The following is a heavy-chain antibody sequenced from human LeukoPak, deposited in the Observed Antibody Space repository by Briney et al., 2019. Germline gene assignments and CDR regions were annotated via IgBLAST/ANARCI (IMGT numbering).Heavy chain of an antibody. V-gene: IGHV4-59*01. J-gene: IGHJ4*02. CDR3: ARGGMIATYYFDY. CDR1: GGSISTYY. D-gene: IGHD3-22*01. CDR2: IYYSGST. Sequence: SETLSLTCTVSGGSISTYYCSWIRQPPGKGLEWIGYIYYSGSTNYNPSLKSRVTISVDTSKNQFSLKLSSVTAADTAVYYCARGGMIATYYFDYWGQGTLVTVSS.